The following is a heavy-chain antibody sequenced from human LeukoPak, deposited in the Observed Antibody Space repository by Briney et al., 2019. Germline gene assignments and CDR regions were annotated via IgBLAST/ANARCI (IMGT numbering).Heavy chain of an antibody. J-gene: IGHJ4*02. CDR3: ARDWDYGGPTPAY. D-gene: IGHD4-23*01. CDR1: GGTFSSYA. CDR2: IIPILGIA. V-gene: IGHV1-69*04. Sequence: GSSVNVSCKASGGTFSSYAISWVRQAPGQGLEWMGRIIPILGIANYAQKFQGRVTITADKSTSTAYMELSSLRSEDTAMYYCARDWDYGGPTPAYCGQGTLVTVYS.